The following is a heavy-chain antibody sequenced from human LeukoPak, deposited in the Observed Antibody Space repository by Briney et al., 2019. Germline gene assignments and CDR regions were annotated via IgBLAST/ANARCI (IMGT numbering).Heavy chain of an antibody. CDR3: ARRGYDYSWFDP. D-gene: IGHD5-12*01. Sequence: SSETLSLTCTVSGGSISSSSYYWGWIRQPPGKGLEWIGSIYYSGSTYYNPSLKSRVTISVDTSKNQFSLKLSSVTAADTAVYYCARRGYDYSWFDPWGQGTLDTVSS. CDR2: IYYSGST. CDR1: GGSISSSSYY. V-gene: IGHV4-39*01. J-gene: IGHJ5*02.